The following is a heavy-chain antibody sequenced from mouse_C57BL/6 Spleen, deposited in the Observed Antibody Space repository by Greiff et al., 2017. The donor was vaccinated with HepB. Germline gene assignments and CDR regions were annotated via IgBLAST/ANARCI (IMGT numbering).Heavy chain of an antibody. CDR3: ARSRSYGSSYGYFDG. D-gene: IGHD1-1*01. CDR2: IHPNSGST. CDR1: GYTFTSYW. Sequence: VQLQQSGAELVKPGASVKLSCKASGYTFTSYWMHWVKQRPGQGLEWIGMIHPNSGSTNYNEKFKSKATLTVDKSSSTAYMQLSSLTSEDSAVYYCARSRSYGSSYGYFDGWGTGTTVTVSS. V-gene: IGHV1-64*01. J-gene: IGHJ1*03.